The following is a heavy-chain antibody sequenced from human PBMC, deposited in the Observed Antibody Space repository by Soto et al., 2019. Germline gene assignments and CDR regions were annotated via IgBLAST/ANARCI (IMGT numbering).Heavy chain of an antibody. CDR1: GYTFTSYG. CDR3: ARVAPSYGDSAGYFDY. CDR2: ISAYNGNT. V-gene: IGHV1-18*01. J-gene: IGHJ4*02. D-gene: IGHD4-17*01. Sequence: QVQLVQSGAEVKKPGASVKVSCKASGYTFTSYGISWVRQAPGQGLEWMGWISAYNGNTNYVQKLQGRVTMTTATSTSPAYMELRSLRSDDTAVYYGARVAPSYGDSAGYFDYWGQGTLVTVSS.